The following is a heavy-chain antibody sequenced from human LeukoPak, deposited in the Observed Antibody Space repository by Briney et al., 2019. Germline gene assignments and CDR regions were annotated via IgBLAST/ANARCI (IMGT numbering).Heavy chain of an antibody. D-gene: IGHD6-19*01. J-gene: IGHJ4*02. V-gene: IGHV3-33*01. CDR1: GFNFRDSG. Sequence: PGGSLRLSCAASGFNFRDSGMHWVRQAPGKGLEWVAVMWNDGITGKYADSVRGRFSVSRDNSKNTVYLQMDSLRADDTSVYYCARDGSGCSSDYWGQGTLVTVSS. CDR2: MWNDGITG. CDR3: ARDGSGCSSDY.